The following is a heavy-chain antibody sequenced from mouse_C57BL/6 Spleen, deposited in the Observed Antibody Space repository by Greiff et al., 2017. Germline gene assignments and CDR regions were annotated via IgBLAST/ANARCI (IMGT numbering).Heavy chain of an antibody. D-gene: IGHD2-4*01. J-gene: IGHJ1*03. CDR2: ISNGGGST. CDR1: GFTFSDYY. V-gene: IGHV5-12*01. Sequence: EVKLVESGGGLVQPGGSLKLSCAASGFTFSDYYMYWVRQTPEKRLEWVAYISNGGGSTYYPDTVKGRFTISRDNAKNTLYLQMSRLKSEDTAMYYCARYYDYDWYFDVWGTGTTVTVSS. CDR3: ARYYDYDWYFDV.